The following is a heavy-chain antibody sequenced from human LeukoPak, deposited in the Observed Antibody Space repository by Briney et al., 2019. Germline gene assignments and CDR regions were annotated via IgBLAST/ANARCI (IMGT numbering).Heavy chain of an antibody. J-gene: IGHJ3*02. Sequence: SETLSLICTVSGGSISSSSYYWGWIRQPPGKGLEWIGSIYYSGSTYYNPSLKSRVTISVDTSKNQFSLKLSSVTAADTAVYYCARGPLPTSRRKAFDIWGQGTMVTVSS. CDR3: ARGPLPTSRRKAFDI. CDR1: GGSISSSSYY. CDR2: IYYSGST. V-gene: IGHV4-39*01. D-gene: IGHD1-26*01.